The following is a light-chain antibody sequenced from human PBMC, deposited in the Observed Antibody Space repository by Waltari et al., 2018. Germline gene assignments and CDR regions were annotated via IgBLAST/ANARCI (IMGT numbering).Light chain of an antibody. CDR1: SSDVGGYNY. CDR3: CSYAGSFTVL. Sequence: QSALTQPRSVSGSPGQSVTISCTGTSSDVGGYNYASWYQQPPGKAPKLMIYDVSKRPSGVPDRFSGSKSGNTASLTISGLQAEDETDYYCCSYAGSFTVLFGGGTKLTVL. CDR2: DVS. J-gene: IGLJ2*01. V-gene: IGLV2-11*01.